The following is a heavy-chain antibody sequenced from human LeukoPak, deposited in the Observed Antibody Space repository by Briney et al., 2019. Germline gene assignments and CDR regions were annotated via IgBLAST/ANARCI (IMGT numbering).Heavy chain of an antibody. J-gene: IGHJ4*02. D-gene: IGHD3-3*01. CDR2: INPNSGGT. CDR1: GYTFTGYY. CDR3: AITPEVDFWSGYHSPLDY. Sequence: ASVKVSCKASGYTFTGYYMHWVRQAPGQGLEWMGWINPNSGGTNYAQKLQGRVTMTTDTSTSTAYMELRSLRSDDTAVYYCAITPEVDFWSGYHSPLDYWGQGTLVTVSS. V-gene: IGHV1-2*02.